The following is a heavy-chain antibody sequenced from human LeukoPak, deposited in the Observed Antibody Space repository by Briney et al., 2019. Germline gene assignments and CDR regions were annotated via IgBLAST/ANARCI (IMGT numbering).Heavy chain of an antibody. CDR3: ARGLRSVKYYDSSGYRKPRPFDY. CDR2: INHSGST. CDR1: GGSISSYY. D-gene: IGHD3-22*01. V-gene: IGHV4-34*01. J-gene: IGHJ4*02. Sequence: SETLSLTCTVSGGSISSYYWSWIRQPPGKGLEWIGEINHSGSTNYNPSLKSRVTISVDTSKNQFSLKLSSVTAADTAVYYCARGLRSVKYYDSSGYRKPRPFDYWGQGTLVTVSS.